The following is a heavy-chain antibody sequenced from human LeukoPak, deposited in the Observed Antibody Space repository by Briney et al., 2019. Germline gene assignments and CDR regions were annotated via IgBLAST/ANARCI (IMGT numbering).Heavy chain of an antibody. CDR3: ARVDSGRYYGHDY. CDR1: GYSFPNYG. CDR2: TSVYNGNT. Sequence: ASVKVSCKASGYSFPNYGISWLRQAPGQGLEWMGWTSVYNGNTDYAQKFQGRVTMTTDTSASTTYMELRSLRSDDTAIYYCARVDSGRYYGHDYWGQGTLVTVTS. D-gene: IGHD1-26*01. V-gene: IGHV1-18*01. J-gene: IGHJ4*02.